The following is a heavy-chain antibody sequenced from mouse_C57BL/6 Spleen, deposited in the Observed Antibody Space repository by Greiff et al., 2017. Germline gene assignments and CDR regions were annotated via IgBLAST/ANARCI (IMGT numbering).Heavy chain of an antibody. D-gene: IGHD2-2*01. V-gene: IGHV1-82*01. CDR1: GYAFSSSW. Sequence: QVQLQQSGPELVKPGASVKISCKASGYAFSSSWMNWVKQRPGKGLEWIGRIYPGDGDTNYNGKFKGKATLTADKSSSTAYMQLSSLTSEDSAVXFCARSPYGYDRNWFAYWGQGTLVTVSA. CDR2: IYPGDGDT. CDR3: ARSPYGYDRNWFAY. J-gene: IGHJ3*01.